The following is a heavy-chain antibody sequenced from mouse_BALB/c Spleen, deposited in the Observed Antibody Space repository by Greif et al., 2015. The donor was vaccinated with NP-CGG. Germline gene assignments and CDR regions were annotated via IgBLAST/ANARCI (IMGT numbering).Heavy chain of an antibody. CDR1: GFTFSSYT. V-gene: IGHV5-12-2*01. J-gene: IGHJ4*01. Sequence: ECGGGLVQPGGSLKLSCAASGFTFSSYTMSWVRQTPEKRLGWVAYISNGGGSTYYPDTVKGRFTISRDNAKNTLYLQMSSLKSEDTAMYYCARHGGCYYAMDYWGQGTSVTVSS. CDR2: ISNGGGST. CDR3: ARHGGCYYAMDY.